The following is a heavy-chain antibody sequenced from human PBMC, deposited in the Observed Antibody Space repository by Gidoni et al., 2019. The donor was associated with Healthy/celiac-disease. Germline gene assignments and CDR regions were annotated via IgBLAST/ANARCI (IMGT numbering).Heavy chain of an antibody. CDR2: ISSSGSTI. CDR1: GFTFSSYE. V-gene: IGHV3-48*03. J-gene: IGHJ4*02. Sequence: ESGGGLVQPGGSLRLSCAASGFTFSSYEMNWVRQAPGKGLEWVSYISSSGSTIYYADSVKGRFTISRDNAKNSLYLQMNSLRAEDTAVYYCARTIRSFTIFGVVITTYDYWGQGTLVTVSS. CDR3: ARTIRSFTIFGVVITTYDY. D-gene: IGHD3-3*01.